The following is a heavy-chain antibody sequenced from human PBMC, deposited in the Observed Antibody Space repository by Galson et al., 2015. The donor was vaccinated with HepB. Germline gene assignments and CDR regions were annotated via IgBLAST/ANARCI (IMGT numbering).Heavy chain of an antibody. Sequence: SLRLSCAASGFTFSSYSMNWVRQAPGKGLEWVSYISSSSSTIYYADSVKGRFTISRDNAKNSLYLQMNSLRDEDTAVYYCARVPRYGSGSYYKPRGAFDIWGQGTMVTVSS. CDR2: ISSSSSTI. D-gene: IGHD3-10*01. CDR3: ARVPRYGSGSYYKPRGAFDI. CDR1: GFTFSSYS. V-gene: IGHV3-48*02. J-gene: IGHJ3*02.